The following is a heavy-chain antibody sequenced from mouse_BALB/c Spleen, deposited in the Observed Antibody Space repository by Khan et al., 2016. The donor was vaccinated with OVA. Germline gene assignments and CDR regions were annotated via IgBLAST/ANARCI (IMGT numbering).Heavy chain of an antibody. V-gene: IGHV1S134*01. CDR1: GFTFTSYG. CDR3: AAAYYRNYFDY. Sequence: EVQLQESGAELGRPGSSVKLSCKTSGFTFTSYGIKWVKQRPGQGLEWIGYIYPGNGYTVYNEKFQGKATLTSDTSSSTAYMQLTSLTSEDSAIDFCAAAYYRNYFDYWGQGTTLTVSS. CDR2: IYPGNGYT. D-gene: IGHD2-14*01. J-gene: IGHJ2*01.